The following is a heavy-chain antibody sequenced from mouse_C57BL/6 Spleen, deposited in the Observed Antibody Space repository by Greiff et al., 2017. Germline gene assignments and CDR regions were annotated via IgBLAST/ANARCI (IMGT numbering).Heavy chain of an antibody. Sequence: EVQLQQSGPELVKPGASVKISCKASGYTFTDYYMNWVKQSHGKSLEWIGDINPNNGGTSYNQKFKGKATLTVDKSSSTAYMELRSLTSEDSAVYYCARRGSNYACDYWGQGTTLTVSS. D-gene: IGHD2-5*01. V-gene: IGHV1-26*01. CDR2: INPNNGGT. CDR1: GYTFTDYY. J-gene: IGHJ2*01. CDR3: ARRGSNYACDY.